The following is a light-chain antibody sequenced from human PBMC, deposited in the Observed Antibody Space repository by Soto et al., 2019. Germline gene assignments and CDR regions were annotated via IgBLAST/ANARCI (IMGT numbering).Light chain of an antibody. J-gene: IGKJ2*01. CDR3: QQYNNWPPYT. Sequence: EIVMTQSPATLSVSPGERATLSCRASQSVSSNLAWYRQKPGQAPRLLIYGASTRATGIPARFSGSGSGTEFTLTISSLQSEDFAVYYCQQYNNWPPYTFGHGTKLEIK. CDR2: GAS. V-gene: IGKV3-15*01. CDR1: QSVSSN.